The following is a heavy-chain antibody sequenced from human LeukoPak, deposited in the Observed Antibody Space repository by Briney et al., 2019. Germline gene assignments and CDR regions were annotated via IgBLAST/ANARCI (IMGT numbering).Heavy chain of an antibody. CDR1: GYTFTSYD. CDR3: ARGGRYCSSTSCSNWFDP. Sequence: ASVKVSCKASGYTFTSYDINWVRQASGQGLEWMGRMNPNSGNTGYAQKFQGRVTMTRNTSISTAYMELSSLRSEDTAVYYCARGGRYCSSTSCSNWFDPWGQGTLVTVSS. CDR2: MNPNSGNT. J-gene: IGHJ5*02. V-gene: IGHV1-8*01. D-gene: IGHD2-2*01.